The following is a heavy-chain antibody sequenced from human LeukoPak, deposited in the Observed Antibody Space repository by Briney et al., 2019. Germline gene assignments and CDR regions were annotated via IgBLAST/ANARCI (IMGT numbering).Heavy chain of an antibody. CDR1: GGSFSGYY. J-gene: IGHJ4*02. D-gene: IGHD3-22*01. V-gene: IGHV4-34*01. CDR2: INHSGST. Sequence: SETLSLTCAVYGGSFSGYYWSWVRQPPEKGLEWIGEINHSGSTNYNPSLTSRVTISVDTSKNQFSLKLSSVTAADTAVYYCARSAYYYESSAHFDYWGQGTLVTVSS. CDR3: ARSAYYYESSAHFDY.